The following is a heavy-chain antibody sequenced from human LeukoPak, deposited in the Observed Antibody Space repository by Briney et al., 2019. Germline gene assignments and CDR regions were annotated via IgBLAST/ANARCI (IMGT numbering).Heavy chain of an antibody. CDR2: ISYDGSNK. D-gene: IGHD1-26*01. Sequence: GGSLRLSCAASGFTFSSYAMHWVRQAPGKGLEWVAVISYDGSNKYYADSVKGRFTISRDNSKNTLYLQMNSLRAEDTAVYYCARDGMVNVRELNNWFDPWGQGTLVTVSS. V-gene: IGHV3-30-3*01. CDR3: ARDGMVNVRELNNWFDP. J-gene: IGHJ5*02. CDR1: GFTFSSYA.